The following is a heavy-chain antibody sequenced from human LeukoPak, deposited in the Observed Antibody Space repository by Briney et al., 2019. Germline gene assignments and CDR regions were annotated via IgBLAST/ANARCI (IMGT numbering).Heavy chain of an antibody. J-gene: IGHJ6*03. V-gene: IGHV4-38-2*01. Sequence: EPSETLSLTCSVSGYSISSTYYWVWIRQPPGKGLEWIGSIYYSGSTYYNPSLKSRVTISVDTSKNQFSLKLSSVTAADTAVYYCARHYYYMDVWGKGTTVTISS. CDR2: IYYSGST. CDR1: GYSISSTYY. CDR3: ARHYYYMDV.